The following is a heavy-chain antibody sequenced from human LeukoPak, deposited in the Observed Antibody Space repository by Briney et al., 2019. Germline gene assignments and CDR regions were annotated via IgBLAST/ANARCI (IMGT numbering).Heavy chain of an antibody. D-gene: IGHD6-6*01. CDR2: MSPNSGHT. V-gene: IGHV1-8*03. Sequence: ASVTVSFKASVYSFTSYDINWVRQAPGQGREWMGWMSPNSGHTGYAQKFQGRVTITRNTSIRTAYMELSSLRSEDTAVYYCAKKAKVADRLDWFDSWGQGTLVTVSS. J-gene: IGHJ5*01. CDR3: AKKAKVADRLDWFDS. CDR1: VYSFTSYD.